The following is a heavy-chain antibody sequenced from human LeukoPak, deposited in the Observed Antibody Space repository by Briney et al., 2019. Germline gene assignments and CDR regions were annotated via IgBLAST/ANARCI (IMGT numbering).Heavy chain of an antibody. CDR2: ISSSSGYK. J-gene: IGHJ4*02. V-gene: IGHV3-21*01. Sequence: TGGSLRLSCAVSGFTFSSYSMTWVRQAPGKGLEWVSSISSSSGYKYYADSVKGRFTISRDNAKNSLYLQMVSLRAEDAAVYYCARTSGESTAALRAPFDYWGQGTLATVSS. D-gene: IGHD6-6*01. CDR1: GFTFSSYS. CDR3: ARTSGESTAALRAPFDY.